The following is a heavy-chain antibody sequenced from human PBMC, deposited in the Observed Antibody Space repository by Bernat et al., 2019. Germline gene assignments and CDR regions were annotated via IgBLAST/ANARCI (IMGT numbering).Heavy chain of an antibody. J-gene: IGHJ6*02. D-gene: IGHD6-13*01. V-gene: IGHV3-30*18. CDR3: AKVDPTGRAAAGIRYYYYGMDV. Sequence: QVQLVESGGGVVQPGRSLRLSCAASGFTFSSYGMHWVRQAPGKGLEWVAVITYDGSNKYYADSVKGRFTISRDNSKNTLYLQMNSLRAEDTAVYYCAKVDPTGRAAAGIRYYYYGMDVWGQGTTVTVSS. CDR2: ITYDGSNK. CDR1: GFTFSSYG.